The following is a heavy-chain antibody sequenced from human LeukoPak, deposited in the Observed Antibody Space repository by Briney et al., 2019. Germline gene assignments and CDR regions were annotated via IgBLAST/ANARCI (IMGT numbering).Heavy chain of an antibody. CDR3: ARAVDAAIEYYFDY. CDR1: GFTFSSYW. Sequence: PGGSLRLSCAASGFTFSSYWMSWVRQAPGKWLEWVANIKQDGSEKYYVDSVKGRFTISRDNAKNSLYLQMNSLRAEDTAVYYCARAVDAAIEYYFDYWGQGTLFTVSS. V-gene: IGHV3-7*01. CDR2: IKQDGSEK. J-gene: IGHJ4*02. D-gene: IGHD5-18*01.